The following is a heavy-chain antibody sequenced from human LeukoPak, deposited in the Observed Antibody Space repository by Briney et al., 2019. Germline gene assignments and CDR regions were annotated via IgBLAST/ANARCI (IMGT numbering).Heavy chain of an antibody. V-gene: IGHV3-33*01. D-gene: IGHD6-19*01. CDR1: GFTFSSYG. J-gene: IGHJ4*02. Sequence: GGSLRLSCAASGFTFSSYGMHWVRQAPGKGLEWVAVIWYDGSNKYYADSVKGRFTISRDNSKNTLYLQMNSLRAEDTAVYYCAREMSLSGSGWYRHFDYWGQGTLVTVSS. CDR3: AREMSLSGSGWYRHFDY. CDR2: IWYDGSNK.